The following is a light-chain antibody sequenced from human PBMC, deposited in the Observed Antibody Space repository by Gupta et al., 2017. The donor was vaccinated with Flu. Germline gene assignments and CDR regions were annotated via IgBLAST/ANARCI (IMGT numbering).Light chain of an antibody. J-gene: IGKJ3*01. V-gene: IGKV2-28*01. CDR2: LGS. Sequence: IVMTQSPLSLPVTPGEPASISCRPSQSLLHSNGYNYLDWYLQKPGQSPQLLIYLGSNRASGVPDRFSGSGSGTEFTLKISRVEAEDVGVYYCMQAQQTLTFGPGTKLDIK. CDR1: QSLLHSNGYNY. CDR3: MQAQQTLT.